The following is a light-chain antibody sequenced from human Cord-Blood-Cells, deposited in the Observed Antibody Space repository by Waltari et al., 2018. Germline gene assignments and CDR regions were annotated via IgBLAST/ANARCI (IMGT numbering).Light chain of an antibody. CDR1: QSVSSSY. J-gene: IGKJ2*01. Sequence: EIVLTQSPGTLSLSPGERATLSCRASQSVSSSYLAWYQQKPGQAPRLLIYGASSRATGIPDRFSGSGSGTDFTLTISRLEPEDFAVYYCQRYGSSPVYTFGQGTKLEIK. CDR3: QRYGSSPVYT. CDR2: GAS. V-gene: IGKV3-20*01.